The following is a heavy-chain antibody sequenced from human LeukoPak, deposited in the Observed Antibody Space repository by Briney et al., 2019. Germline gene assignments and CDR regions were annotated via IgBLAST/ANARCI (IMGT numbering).Heavy chain of an antibody. D-gene: IGHD4-17*01. CDR2: IGSSGTTI. CDR1: GFTFSDDY. V-gene: IGHV3-11*04. CDR3: ARDRMTTVTNDAFDI. J-gene: IGHJ3*02. Sequence: GSLRLSCAASGFTFSDDYMSWIRQAPGKGLEWVSYIGSSGTTIYYADSVKGRFTISRDNAKNSLFLQMNSLRAEDTAVYYCARDRMTTVTNDAFDIWGQGTMVTVSS.